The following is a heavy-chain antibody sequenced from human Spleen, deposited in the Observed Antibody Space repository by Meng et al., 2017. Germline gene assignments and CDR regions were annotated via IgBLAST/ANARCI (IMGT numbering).Heavy chain of an antibody. J-gene: IGHJ4*02. CDR2: IYYSGST. D-gene: IGHD5-18*01. CDR3: ARVAGYSYGYTHDY. CDR1: GGSISSYY. V-gene: IGHV4-59*01. Sequence: GSLRLSCTVSGGSISSYYWSWIRQPPGKGLEWIGYIYYSGSTNYNPSLKSRVTISVDTSKNQFSLKLSSVTAADTAVYYCARVAGYSYGYTHDYWGQGPLDTFPS.